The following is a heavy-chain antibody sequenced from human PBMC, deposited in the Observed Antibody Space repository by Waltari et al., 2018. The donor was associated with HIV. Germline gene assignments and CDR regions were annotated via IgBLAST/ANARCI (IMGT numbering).Heavy chain of an antibody. CDR3: ASPDTTMVHGHYYFYHMDV. J-gene: IGHJ6*02. Sequence: EVQLVESGGGLVQPGGSPRLSCAAPGFTGSSNYMSWVRQAPGKGLEWVSLIYTGGSTYYADSVKGRFTISRDNSKNTLYLQMNSLRAEDTAVYYCASPDTTMVHGHYYFYHMDVWGQGTTVTVSS. CDR1: GFTGSSNY. D-gene: IGHD5-18*01. V-gene: IGHV3-66*01. CDR2: IYTGGST.